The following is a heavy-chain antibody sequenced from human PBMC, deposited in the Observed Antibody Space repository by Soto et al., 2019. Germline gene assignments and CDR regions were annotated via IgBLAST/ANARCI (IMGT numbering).Heavy chain of an antibody. J-gene: IGHJ3*02. V-gene: IGHV4-34*01. CDR2: INHSGST. CDR3: ARHRNNDYIWGSYRYKGNFAFDI. CDR1: GGSFSGYY. Sequence: TSETLSLTCAVYGGSFSGYYWSWIRQPPGKGLEWIGEINHSGSTNYNPSLKSRVTMSVDTSKNQFSLNLSSVTAADTAVYYCARHRNNDYIWGSYRYKGNFAFDIWGQGTMVTVSS. D-gene: IGHD3-16*02.